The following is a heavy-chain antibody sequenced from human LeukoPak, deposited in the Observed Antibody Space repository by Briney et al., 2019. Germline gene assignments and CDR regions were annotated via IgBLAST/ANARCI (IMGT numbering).Heavy chain of an antibody. CDR3: AREGGYNAPDY. Sequence: GGSLRLSCAASGFNFLTYSMQWVRQAPGKGLEWVSSISSSSSYIYYADSVKGRFTISRDNAKNSLYLQMNSLRAEDTAVYYCAREGGYNAPDYWGQGTLVTVSS. CDR2: ISSSSSYI. J-gene: IGHJ4*02. V-gene: IGHV3-21*01. CDR1: GFNFLTYS. D-gene: IGHD1-14*01.